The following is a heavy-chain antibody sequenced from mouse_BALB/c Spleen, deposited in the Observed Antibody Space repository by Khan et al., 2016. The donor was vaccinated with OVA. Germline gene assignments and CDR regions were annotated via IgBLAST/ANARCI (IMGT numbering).Heavy chain of an antibody. V-gene: IGHV1-7*01. CDR2: INPTSGYT. CDR3: ARDRSDY. J-gene: IGHJ2*01. CDR1: GYTFSSYW. Sequence: QVHVKQSGAEQAKPGASVKMSCKTSGYTFSSYWMHWVKQRPGQGLEWIGYINPTSGYTEYNEKFKDKATLSADKSSSTASMQLTSLTSEDAAVYYCARDRSDYWGQGTTLTVSS.